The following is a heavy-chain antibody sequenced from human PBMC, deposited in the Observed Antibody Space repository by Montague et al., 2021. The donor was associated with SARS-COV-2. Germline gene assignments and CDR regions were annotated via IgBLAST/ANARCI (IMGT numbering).Heavy chain of an antibody. J-gene: IGHJ6*03. CDR3: TRGGFSDFWSGYYTMWALGYEYYYYYMDV. CDR2: IRSKAYGGTT. CDR1: GFTFGDYA. V-gene: IGHV3-49*04. Sequence: SLRLSCAASGFTFGDYAMSWVRQAPGKGLEWVGFIRSKAYGGTTEYAASVKGRFTISRDDSKSIAYLQMNSLKTEDTAVYYCTRGGFSDFWSGYYTMWALGYEYYYYYMDVWGKGTTVTVSS. D-gene: IGHD3-3*01.